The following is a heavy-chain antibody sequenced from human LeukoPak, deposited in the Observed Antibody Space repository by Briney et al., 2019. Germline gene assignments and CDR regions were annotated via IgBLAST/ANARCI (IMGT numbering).Heavy chain of an antibody. Sequence: PSETLSLTCTVSGGSISSGGYYWSWNRQHPGKGLEWIGYIYYSGSTYYNPSLKSRVTISVDTSKNQFSLKLSSVTAADTAVYYCARAVGRRLDYWGQGTLVTVSS. CDR3: ARAVGRRLDY. J-gene: IGHJ4*02. D-gene: IGHD1-26*01. CDR1: GGSISSGGYY. CDR2: IYYSGST. V-gene: IGHV4-31*03.